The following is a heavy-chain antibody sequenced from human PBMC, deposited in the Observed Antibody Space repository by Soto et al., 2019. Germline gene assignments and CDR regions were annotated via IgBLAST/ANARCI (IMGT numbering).Heavy chain of an antibody. J-gene: IGHJ3*02. CDR3: ARSIADYAFDI. Sequence: ASETLSLTCAVYGGSFSGYYWTWIRQPPGTGLEWIGEINHSGSTNYNPSLKSRVTISVDTSKNQFSLKLTSVTAADTAVYYCARSIADYAFDIWGQGTMVTVSS. CDR2: INHSGST. D-gene: IGHD6-6*01. V-gene: IGHV4-34*01. CDR1: GGSFSGYY.